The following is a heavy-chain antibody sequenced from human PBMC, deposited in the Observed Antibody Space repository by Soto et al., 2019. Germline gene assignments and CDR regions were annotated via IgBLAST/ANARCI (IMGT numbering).Heavy chain of an antibody. CDR3: ARVKSSNYYYVPLCY. CDR2: IYSGGST. CDR1: GFTVSSNY. Sequence: EVQLVGSGGGLIQPGGSLRLSCAASGFTVSSNYMSWVRQAPGKGLEWVSVIYSGGSTHYADSVRGRFSISRDNSKNTLYLQMNSLRAEDTAVYYCARVKSSNYYYVPLCYWGQGTLVTVSS. V-gene: IGHV3-53*01. J-gene: IGHJ4*02. D-gene: IGHD3-22*01.